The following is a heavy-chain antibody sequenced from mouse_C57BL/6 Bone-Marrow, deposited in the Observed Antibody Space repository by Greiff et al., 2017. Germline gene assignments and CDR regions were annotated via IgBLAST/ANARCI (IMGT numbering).Heavy chain of an antibody. J-gene: IGHJ2*01. D-gene: IGHD2-3*01. Sequence: QVQLQQSGPELVKPGASVKISCKASGYTFSSSWMTWVKQRPGKGLEWIGRIYPGDGDTNYNGKFKGKATLTADKASSTAYLPLSSLTFEDSAVFCWGRWPRWVLIFDYWGQGTTLTVAS. V-gene: IGHV1-82*01. CDR1: GYTFSSSW. CDR3: GRWPRWVLIFDY. CDR2: IYPGDGDT.